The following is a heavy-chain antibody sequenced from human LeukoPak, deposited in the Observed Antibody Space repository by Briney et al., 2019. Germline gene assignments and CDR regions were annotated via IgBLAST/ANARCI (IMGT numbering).Heavy chain of an antibody. V-gene: IGHV3-33*06. CDR1: GFTFSSYG. J-gene: IGHJ6*03. CDR3: AKDPRGSYSRDYYYYMDV. Sequence: GRSLRLSCAASGFTFSSYGMHWVRQAPGKGLEWVAVIWYDGSNKYYADSVKGRFTISRDNSKNTLYLQMNNLRAEDAAVYYCAKDPRGSYSRDYYYYMDVWGKGTTVTVSS. CDR2: IWYDGSNK. D-gene: IGHD1-26*01.